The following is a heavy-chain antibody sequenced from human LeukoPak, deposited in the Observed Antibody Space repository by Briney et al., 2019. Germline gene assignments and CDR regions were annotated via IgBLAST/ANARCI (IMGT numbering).Heavy chain of an antibody. CDR2: IHYSGST. Sequence: SETLSLTCIVSGGSIRNYYWNWIRQSPGKGLEWIGFIHYSGSTYYRPTLKSRVTMSVDTSKNQFSLKLTSVTAADTAVYYGARGGDSSGYLNHYYYGMDVWGQGTTVTVSS. J-gene: IGHJ6*02. CDR3: ARGGDSSGYLNHYYYGMDV. CDR1: GGSIRNYY. D-gene: IGHD5-18*01. V-gene: IGHV4-59*01.